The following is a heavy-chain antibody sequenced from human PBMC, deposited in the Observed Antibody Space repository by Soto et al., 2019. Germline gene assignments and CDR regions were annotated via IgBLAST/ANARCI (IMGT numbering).Heavy chain of an antibody. J-gene: IGHJ4*02. CDR1: GFTFSSYA. V-gene: IGHV3-30-3*01. CDR3: ASQHYYDSSGSFDY. CDR2: ISYDGSNK. D-gene: IGHD3-22*01. Sequence: QVQLVESGGGVVQPGRSLRLSCAASGFTFSSYAMHWVRQAPGKGLEWVAVISYDGSNKYYADSVKGRFTISRDNSKNTLYLQMNSLRAEYTAVYYCASQHYYDSSGSFDYWGQGTLVTVSS.